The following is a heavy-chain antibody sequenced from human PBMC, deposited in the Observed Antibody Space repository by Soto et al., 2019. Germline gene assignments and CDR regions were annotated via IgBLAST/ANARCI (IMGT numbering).Heavy chain of an antibody. CDR1: GFTFDDYA. CDR3: ANSLDY. Sequence: GGSLRLSCAASGFTFDDYAMHWVRQAPGKGLEWVSGISWNSGSIGYADSVKGRFTISRDNAKNSLYLQMNSLRAEDTALYYCANSLDYWGQGTLVTVSS. J-gene: IGHJ4*02. V-gene: IGHV3-9*01. CDR2: ISWNSGSI.